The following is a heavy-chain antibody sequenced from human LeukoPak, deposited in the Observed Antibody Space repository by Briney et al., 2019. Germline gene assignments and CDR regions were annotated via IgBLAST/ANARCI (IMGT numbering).Heavy chain of an antibody. V-gene: IGHV4-39*01. CDR2: IYYSGTT. CDR3: ARLVDGGPNDSFDI. J-gene: IGHJ3*02. CDR1: GGSISNSNYY. Sequence: SETLSLICTVSGGSISNSNYYCGWIRQPPGKGLEWIGSIYYSGTTYYNPSLTSRVTISVDTSKNQFSLKLSSVTAADTAVYYRARLVDGGPNDSFDIWGQGTMVTVSS. D-gene: IGHD6-25*01.